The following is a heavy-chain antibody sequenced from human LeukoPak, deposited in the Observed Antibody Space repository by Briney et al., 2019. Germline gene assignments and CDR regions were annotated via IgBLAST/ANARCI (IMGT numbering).Heavy chain of an antibody. V-gene: IGHV3-53*04. J-gene: IGHJ4*02. CDR1: GLTVSSSY. CDR3: ARGEEYSSSSNYFDY. CDR2: IYIGDNP. D-gene: IGHD6-6*01. Sequence: GGSLRLSCAASGLTVSSSYMSWVRQAPGKGLEWVSIIYIGDNPHYADSVKGRFTISRHNSKNTLYLQMNNLRAEDTAVYYCARGEEYSSSSNYFDYWGQGTLVTVSS.